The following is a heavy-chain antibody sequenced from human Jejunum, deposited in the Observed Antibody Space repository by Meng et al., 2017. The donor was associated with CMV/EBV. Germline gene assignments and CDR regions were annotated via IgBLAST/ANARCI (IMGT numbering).Heavy chain of an antibody. D-gene: IGHD6-19*01. CDR2: IYATGTT. CDR1: GFTVNSNY. CDR3: VATYRSGWYPTGRDY. J-gene: IGHJ4*02. V-gene: IGHV3-66*03. Sequence: GQLVESGGGLIQPGGSLRLSCAASGFTVNSNYITWVRQAPGKGLEWVSLIYATGTTYYADSVKGRFTISRDNSKNMLFLQMNTLTVEDTAVYYCVATYRSGWYPTGRDYWGQGTLVTVSS.